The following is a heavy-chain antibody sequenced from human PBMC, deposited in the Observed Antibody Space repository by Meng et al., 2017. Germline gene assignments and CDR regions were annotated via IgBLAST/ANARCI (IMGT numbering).Heavy chain of an antibody. J-gene: IGHJ2*01. CDR3: AREIAVAAHYYWYYDL. CDR2: INRSGST. D-gene: IGHD6-19*01. CDR1: DGSFSGYY. V-gene: IGHV4-34*01. Sequence: HGPPQQLGSGLFQPSETLALPFVVYDGSFSGYYGTWIRQPPGKGLEWIAEINRSGSTNYNPSLKSRVTISVDTSKSQFSLKLNSVTAADTAVYYCAREIAVAAHYYWYYDLWGRGTLVTVSS.